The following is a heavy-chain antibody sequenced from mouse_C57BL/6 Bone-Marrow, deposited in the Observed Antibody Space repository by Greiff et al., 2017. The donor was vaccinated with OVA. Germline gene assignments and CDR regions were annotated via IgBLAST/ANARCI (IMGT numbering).Heavy chain of an antibody. CDR1: GYAFSSSW. CDR2: IYPGDGDT. J-gene: IGHJ2*01. V-gene: IGHV1-82*01. D-gene: IGHD2-4*01. CDR3: ARSGMITAYFDY. Sequence: QVQLQQSGPELVKPGASVKISCKASGYAFSSSWMNWVKQRPGKGLEWIGRIYPGDGDTNYNGKFKGKATLTADKSSSTAYMQLSSLTSEDSAVYVCARSGMITAYFDYWGQGTTLTVSS.